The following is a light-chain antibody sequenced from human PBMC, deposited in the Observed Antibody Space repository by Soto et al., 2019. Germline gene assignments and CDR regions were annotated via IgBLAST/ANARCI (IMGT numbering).Light chain of an antibody. J-gene: IGKJ1*01. CDR2: AAS. V-gene: IGKV1-39*01. CDR3: QQLNGSPWT. Sequence: DLPVTQSPSALSASLGDRVTITCRASQSISSNLNWYQQKPGKAPKLLIYAASTLQSGVPSRFSGSRSGTDYTLTIASLQPEDFATYYCQQLNGSPWTFGQGTKVDIK. CDR1: QSISSN.